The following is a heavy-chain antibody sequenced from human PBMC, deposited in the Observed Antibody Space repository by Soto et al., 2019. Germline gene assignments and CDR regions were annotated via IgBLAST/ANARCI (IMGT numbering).Heavy chain of an antibody. V-gene: IGHV1-8*01. CDR2: MNPNSGTA. J-gene: IGHJ5*02. CDR1: VYTFTSYD. CDR3: TTDPPRYFDLNWFDP. D-gene: IGHD3-9*01. Sequence: ASVKVSCTDCVYTFTSYDINCVRQATGQGIEWMGWMNPNSGTAGYAQKFQGRVTMTRDTSISTAYMELSSLRSEDTAVYYCTTDPPRYFDLNWFDPWGQGTLVTVSS.